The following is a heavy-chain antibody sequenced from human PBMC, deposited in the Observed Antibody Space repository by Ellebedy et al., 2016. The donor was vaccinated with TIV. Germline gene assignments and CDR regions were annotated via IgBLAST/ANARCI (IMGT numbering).Heavy chain of an antibody. D-gene: IGHD3-3*01. CDR3: ARDGGRLDY. V-gene: IGHV3-23*01. Sequence: GESLKISXKASGFSFSSYVMSWVRQAPGKGLKWVSGISRSGDRTYYADSVKGRFTISRDNAKHSLYLHMNNLRAEDTAVYYCARDGGRLDYWGQGTLVTVSS. J-gene: IGHJ4*02. CDR2: ISRSGDRT. CDR1: GFSFSSYV.